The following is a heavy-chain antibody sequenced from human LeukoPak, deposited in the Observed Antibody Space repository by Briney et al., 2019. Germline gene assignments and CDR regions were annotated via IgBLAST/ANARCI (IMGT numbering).Heavy chain of an antibody. CDR1: GYTFTSYD. CDR2: MNPNSGNT. CDR3: ARGNRATAAAGPHKYYYYYRDV. D-gene: IGHD6-13*01. J-gene: IGHJ6*03. V-gene: IGHV1-8*01. Sequence: GASVKVSCKASGYTFTSYDINWVRQATGQGLEWMGWMNPNSGNTGYAQKFQGRVTMTRNTSISTAYMELSSLRYEDTAVYYSARGNRATAAAGPHKYYYYYRDVWGKGTTVTVSS.